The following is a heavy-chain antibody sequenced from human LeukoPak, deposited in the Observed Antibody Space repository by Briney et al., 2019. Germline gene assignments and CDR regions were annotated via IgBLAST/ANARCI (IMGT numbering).Heavy chain of an antibody. CDR3: ARGGYYYDSRFDY. CDR1: GFTFNDYA. CDR2: ISWNSGIV. Sequence: PGGSLRLSCAASGFTFNDYAMHWVRQAPGKGLEWVSHISWNSGIVGYADSVKGRFTISRDNSKNTLYLQMNSLRAEDTAVYYCARGGYYYDSRFDYWGQGTLVTVSS. D-gene: IGHD3-22*01. J-gene: IGHJ4*02. V-gene: IGHV3-9*01.